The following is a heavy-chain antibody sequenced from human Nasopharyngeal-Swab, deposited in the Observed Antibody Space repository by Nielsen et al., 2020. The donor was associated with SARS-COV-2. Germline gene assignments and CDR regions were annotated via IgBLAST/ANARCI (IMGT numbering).Heavy chain of an antibody. CDR1: GGTFRNSG. CDR2: IIPVFGTP. CDR3: AKVRTNYGMGLNGALDP. V-gene: IGHV1-69*13. Sequence: SVKVSCKSSGGTFRNSGFSWVRQAPGQGLEWMGGIIPVFGTPLYTQKFQGRVTISADESTTTTYMELSSLRSQDTAVYYCAKVRTNYGMGLNGALDPWGQGTLVTVSS. J-gene: IGHJ5*02. D-gene: IGHD4-17*01.